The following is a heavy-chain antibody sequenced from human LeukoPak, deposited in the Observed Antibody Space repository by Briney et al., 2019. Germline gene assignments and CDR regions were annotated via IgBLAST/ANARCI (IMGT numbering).Heavy chain of an antibody. CDR1: GYTFTGYY. CDR2: INPNSGGT. V-gene: IGHV1-2*02. CDR3: ARNYYDSSGYYTVDY. D-gene: IGHD3-22*01. J-gene: IGHJ4*02. Sequence: ASVKVSCKASGYTFTGYYMHWVRQAPGQGLEWMGWINPNSGGTNYAQKFQGRVTMTRDTSISTAYMELSRLRSDDTAVYYCARNYYDSSGYYTVDYWGQGTLVTASS.